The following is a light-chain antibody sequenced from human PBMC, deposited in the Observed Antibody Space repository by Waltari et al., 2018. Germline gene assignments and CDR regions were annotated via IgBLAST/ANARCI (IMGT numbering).Light chain of an antibody. J-gene: IGKJ4*02. CDR3: QQYAATPLT. CDR1: QAISNS. V-gene: IGKV1-NL1*01. Sequence: DIQMTQSPSSLSASVGDRVSITRRASQAISNSLAWYQQKPGKAPKVLLYRASTLESGVPSRFSGSGTGTDYTLTISSLQPEDFATYYCQQYAATPLTFGGGTKVEIK. CDR2: RAS.